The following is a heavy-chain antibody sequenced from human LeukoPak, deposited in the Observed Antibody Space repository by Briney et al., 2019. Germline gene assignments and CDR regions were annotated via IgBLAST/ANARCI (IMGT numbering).Heavy chain of an antibody. CDR2: IIPIFGTA. CDR1: GGTFSSYA. Sequence: SVQMTCKASGGTFSSYAFSGVRQAPGQGLQWMGGIIPIFGTANYAQTFQGRVTITTDESTSTASMQLSSLRSEDTAVYYCARDGAPISIFGVAYNWFVPWGQGTLVTVSS. D-gene: IGHD3-3*01. V-gene: IGHV1-69*05. CDR3: ARDGAPISIFGVAYNWFVP. J-gene: IGHJ5*02.